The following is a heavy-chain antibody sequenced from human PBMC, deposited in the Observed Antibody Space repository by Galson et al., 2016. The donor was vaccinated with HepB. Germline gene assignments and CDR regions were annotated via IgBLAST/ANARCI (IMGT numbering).Heavy chain of an antibody. Sequence: SLRLSCAASGFRFSDYAMSWVRQAPGKGLEWVSTISGSGGSTYYADSVKGRFTISRDNSKTTLYLQMNSLRAEDTAVYFCAKPQGPFIAVAGAGGFDYWGQGTLVTVSS. D-gene: IGHD6-19*01. V-gene: IGHV3-23*01. CDR3: AKPQGPFIAVAGAGGFDY. CDR2: ISGSGGST. J-gene: IGHJ4*02. CDR1: GFRFSDYA.